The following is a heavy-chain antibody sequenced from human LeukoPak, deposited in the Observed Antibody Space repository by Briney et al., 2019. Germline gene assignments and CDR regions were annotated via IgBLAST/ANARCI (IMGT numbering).Heavy chain of an antibody. CDR2: INPNSGET. CDR3: ARDRDYSNTERGFDY. D-gene: IGHD4-11*01. Sequence: ASVNVSCKPSGYTFTDYYTHWVRQAPGQGREWMGWINPNSGETNSAQKFQGRVTMTGDTSISTAYMELRRVTSDDTAVYYCARDRDYSNTERGFDYWGQGTLVTVSS. CDR1: GYTFTDYY. J-gene: IGHJ4*02. V-gene: IGHV1-2*02.